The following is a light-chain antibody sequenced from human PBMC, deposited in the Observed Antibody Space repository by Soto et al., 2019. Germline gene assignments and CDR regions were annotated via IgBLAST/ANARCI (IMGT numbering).Light chain of an antibody. CDR2: GAS. Sequence: EVVLTQSPATLSVSPGAGAPLSCRASQSVGSNLAWYQQKPGQTPRVLIYGASTRAIGIPARFSGSGFGTEFTLTISSLQSEDFVVYYCQQYSNWPLLSFGGGTRWIS. CDR1: QSVGSN. V-gene: IGKV3-15*01. CDR3: QQYSNWPLLS. J-gene: IGKJ4*01.